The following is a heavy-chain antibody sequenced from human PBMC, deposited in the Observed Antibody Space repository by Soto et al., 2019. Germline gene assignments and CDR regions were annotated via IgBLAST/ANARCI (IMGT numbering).Heavy chain of an antibody. Sequence: PGGSLRLSCAASGFTFSNYAMSWVRQAPGKGLEWVSAISGSGGSTYYADSVKGRFTISRDNSKNTLYLQMNSLRAEDTAVFYCAKLSSGSSDWFDPWGQGTLVTVSS. V-gene: IGHV3-23*01. CDR2: ISGSGGST. CDR1: GFTFSNYA. J-gene: IGHJ5*02. CDR3: AKLSSGSSDWFDP. D-gene: IGHD6-25*01.